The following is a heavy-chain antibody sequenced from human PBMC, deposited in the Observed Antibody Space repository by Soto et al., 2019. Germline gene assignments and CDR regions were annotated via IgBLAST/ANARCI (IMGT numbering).Heavy chain of an antibody. Sequence: ASVKVSCKVSGYTLTELSMHWVRQAPGKGLEWMGGSDPEDGETIYAQKFQGRVTMTEDTSTDTAYMELSSLRSEDTAVYYCATSGRYSSGWYDFDYWGQGTLVTVSS. CDR2: SDPEDGET. CDR3: ATSGRYSSGWYDFDY. J-gene: IGHJ4*02. D-gene: IGHD6-19*01. CDR1: GYTLTELS. V-gene: IGHV1-24*01.